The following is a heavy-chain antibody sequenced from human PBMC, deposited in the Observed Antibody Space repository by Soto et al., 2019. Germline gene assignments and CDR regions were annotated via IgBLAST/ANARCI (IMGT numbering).Heavy chain of an antibody. V-gene: IGHV3-30*18. CDR2: ISYDGSNK. CDR3: AKGHNRYYYGSGSYYFDY. Sequence: GESLKISCAASGFTFSSYGMHWVRQAPGKGLEWVAVISYDGSNKYYADSVKGRFTISRDNSKNTLYLQMNSLRAEDTAVYYCAKGHNRYYYGSGSYYFDYWGQGTLVTVSS. D-gene: IGHD3-10*01. CDR1: GFTFSSYG. J-gene: IGHJ4*02.